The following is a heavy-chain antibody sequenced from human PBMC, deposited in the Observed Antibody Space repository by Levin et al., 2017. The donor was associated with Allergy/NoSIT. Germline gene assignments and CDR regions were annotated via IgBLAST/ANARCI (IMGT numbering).Heavy chain of an antibody. J-gene: IGHJ4*02. CDR1: GFIFSTYA. CDR3: AKGVADYNTGWYYFDS. Sequence: AGGSLRLSCAGSGFIFSTYALNWVRQAPGKGLEWVSVISGSGDSAYYADSVKGRFTISRDNSKNTLYLQMSSLRAEDTAIYYCAKGVADYNTGWYYFDSWGQGTLVSVSS. D-gene: IGHD1-14*01. CDR2: ISGSGDSA. V-gene: IGHV3-23*01.